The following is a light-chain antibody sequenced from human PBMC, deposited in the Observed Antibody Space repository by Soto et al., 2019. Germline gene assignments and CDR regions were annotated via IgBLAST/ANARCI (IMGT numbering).Light chain of an antibody. CDR3: QHRHN. V-gene: IGKV3-11*01. Sequence: EIVLTQSPATLSLSPGERATLSCRASQSVSSDFAWYQQKPGQAPRLLIYDTSNRATAIPARFSGSGSGTDFTLTISSLEPEAFAVYYCQHRHNFGPGTKVDIK. CDR2: DTS. CDR1: QSVSSD. J-gene: IGKJ3*01.